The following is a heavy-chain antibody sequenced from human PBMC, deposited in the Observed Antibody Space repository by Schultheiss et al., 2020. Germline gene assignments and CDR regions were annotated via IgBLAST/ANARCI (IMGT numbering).Heavy chain of an antibody. CDR3: ARGRVVPAAFNWFDP. V-gene: IGHV4-61*08. D-gene: IGHD2-2*01. CDR2: IYGST. Sequence: SETLSLTCAVPGGSISGGDYTWSWIRQPPGKSLEWIGYIYGSTNYNPSLKSRVTISLDTSKNQFSLRLNSVTAADTAVYYCARGRVVPAAFNWFDPWGQGMLVTVSS. CDR1: GGSISGGDYT. J-gene: IGHJ5*02.